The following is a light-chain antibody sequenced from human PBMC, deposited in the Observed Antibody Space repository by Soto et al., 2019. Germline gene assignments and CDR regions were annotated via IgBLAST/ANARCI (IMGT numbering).Light chain of an antibody. CDR2: EVS. CDR3: SSYTSTSALV. Sequence: QSVLTQPASVSGSPGQSITISCTGTSSDVGGYNYVSWYQQHPGKAPKLIIFEVSDRPSGISNRFAGSKSGNMAPLTISGLQSEDEADYFCSSYTSTSALVFGGGTKVTVL. V-gene: IGLV2-14*01. J-gene: IGLJ2*01. CDR1: SSDVGGYNY.